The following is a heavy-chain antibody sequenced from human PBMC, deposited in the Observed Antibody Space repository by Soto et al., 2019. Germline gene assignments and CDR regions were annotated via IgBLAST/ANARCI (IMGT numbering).Heavy chain of an antibody. CDR1: GFTFSNYD. V-gene: IGHV3-23*01. CDR3: GKGELDTPRVYDY. Sequence: EVQLLESGGGLVQPGGSLRLACAASGFTFSNYDMSWVRQAPGKGLEWVSVISASGDITFYADSVKGRFSISIDNSKTTLYLQMNSLRADDTDVYYCGKGELDTPRVYDYWGQGTLVTVSP. CDR2: ISASGDIT. J-gene: IGHJ4*02. D-gene: IGHD1-1*01.